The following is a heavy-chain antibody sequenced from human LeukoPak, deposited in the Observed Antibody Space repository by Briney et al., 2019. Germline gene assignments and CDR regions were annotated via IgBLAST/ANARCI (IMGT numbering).Heavy chain of an antibody. J-gene: IGHJ4*02. V-gene: IGHV3-9*01. D-gene: IGHD3-9*01. Sequence: GGSLRLSCAASGFTFDDYAMHWVRQAPGKGLEWVSGISWNSGSIGYADSVKGRFTISRDNAKNSLYLQMNSLRAEDTALYYCAKGSHYDILTGYYYWGQGTLVTVSS. CDR2: ISWNSGSI. CDR1: GFTFDDYA. CDR3: AKGSHYDILTGYYY.